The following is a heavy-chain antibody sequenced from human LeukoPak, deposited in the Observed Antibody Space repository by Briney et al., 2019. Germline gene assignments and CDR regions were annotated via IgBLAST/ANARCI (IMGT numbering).Heavy chain of an antibody. J-gene: IGHJ4*02. CDR3: ARTRKDYGSGSYYGYYFDY. CDR2: INPKNAGT. D-gene: IGHD3-10*01. V-gene: IGHV1-2*02. CDR1: GYTFTGHY. Sequence: ASVKVSCKASGYTFTGHYIHWVRQAPGQGLEWMGWINPKNAGTNYAQKFQGRVTMTRDTSTGTAYMELSRLRSDDTAVYYCARTRKDYGSGSYYGYYFDYWGQGTLVTVSS.